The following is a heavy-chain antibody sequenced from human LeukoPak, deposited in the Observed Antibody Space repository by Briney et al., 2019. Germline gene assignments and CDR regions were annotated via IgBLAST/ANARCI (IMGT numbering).Heavy chain of an antibody. D-gene: IGHD3-3*01. V-gene: IGHV3-30-3*01. CDR2: LSYGGTNK. CDR1: GFTFSDYA. CDR3: ARDRSGYANDAFDF. Sequence: PGWSLILSCAASGFTFSDYAMHWVRQAPGKGLEWVAVLSYGGTNKYYADSVKGRFTISRDNSKNTMFLQMNSLRAEDTAVYHCARDRSGYANDAFDFWGQGTMVTVSS. J-gene: IGHJ3*01.